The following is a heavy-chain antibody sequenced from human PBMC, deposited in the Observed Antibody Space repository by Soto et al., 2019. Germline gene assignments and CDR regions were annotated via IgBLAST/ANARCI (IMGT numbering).Heavy chain of an antibody. J-gene: IGHJ3*02. CDR1: GYTFTGYY. CDR2: INPNSGGT. Sequence: ASVKVSCKASGYTFTGYYMHWVRQAPGQGLEWMGWINPNSGGTNYAQKFQGWVTMTRDTSISTAYMELSRLRSDDTAVYYCARVIGGWGGSNAFDIWGQGTMVTVSS. D-gene: IGHD6-19*01. CDR3: ARVIGGWGGSNAFDI. V-gene: IGHV1-2*04.